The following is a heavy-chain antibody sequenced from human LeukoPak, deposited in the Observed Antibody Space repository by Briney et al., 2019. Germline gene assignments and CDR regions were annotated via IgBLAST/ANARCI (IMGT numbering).Heavy chain of an antibody. J-gene: IGHJ4*02. Sequence: GGSLRISCAASGFTFSSYWMSWVRQAPGKGLEWVANIKQDGSEKYYVDSVKGRFTISRDNAKNSLYLQMNSLRAEDTAVYYCAREFGVVNYDWWGQGTLVTVSS. V-gene: IGHV3-7*01. CDR1: GFTFSSYW. CDR3: AREFGVVNYDW. D-gene: IGHD3-3*01. CDR2: IKQDGSEK.